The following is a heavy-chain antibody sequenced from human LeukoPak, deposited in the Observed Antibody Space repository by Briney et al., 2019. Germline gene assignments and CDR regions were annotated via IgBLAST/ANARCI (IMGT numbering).Heavy chain of an antibody. J-gene: IGHJ5*02. V-gene: IGHV3-30*18. CDR2: ISYDGSNK. Sequence: GGSLRLSCAASGFTFSSYGMHWVRQAPGKGLEWVADISYDGSNKYYADSVKGRFTISRDNSKNTLYLQMNSLRAEDTAVYYCAKDEGEGSSAFDPWGQGTLVTVSS. D-gene: IGHD6-6*01. CDR3: AKDEGEGSSAFDP. CDR1: GFTFSSYG.